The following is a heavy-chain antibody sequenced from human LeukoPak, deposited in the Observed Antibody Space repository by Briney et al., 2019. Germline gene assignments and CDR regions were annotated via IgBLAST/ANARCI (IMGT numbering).Heavy chain of an antibody. CDR1: GVSISSHY. D-gene: IGHD5-18*01. CDR3: ATIKRGYIYGYFDF. V-gene: IGHV4-59*11. Sequence: SETLSLTCTVSGVSISSHYWSWIRKPPGKGLEWIGYMFDSENTKDNPSLKSRITLSADTSKNQFSLRLSSVTAADTAVYYCATIKRGYIYGYFDFWGQGILVTVSS. CDR2: MFDSENT. J-gene: IGHJ4*02.